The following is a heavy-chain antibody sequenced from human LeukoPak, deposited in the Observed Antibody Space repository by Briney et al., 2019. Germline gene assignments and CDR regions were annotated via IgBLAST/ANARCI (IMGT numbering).Heavy chain of an antibody. CDR3: ARGRELTAVSGHYSFDY. CDR1: GGSMRSFY. Sequence: PSETLSLTCSVSGGSMRSFYWTWVRQAAGKGLEWIGRISGTGTAYSNPSLQSRVIISLDASSNQFSLKLSSMTAADTAVYFCARGRELTAVSGHYSFDYWGLGTLVTVSS. V-gene: IGHV4-4*07. J-gene: IGHJ4*02. CDR2: ISGTGTA. D-gene: IGHD4-11*01.